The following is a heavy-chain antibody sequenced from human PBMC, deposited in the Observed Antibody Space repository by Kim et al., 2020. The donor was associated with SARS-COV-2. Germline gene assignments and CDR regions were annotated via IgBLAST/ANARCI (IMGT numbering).Heavy chain of an antibody. J-gene: IGHJ6*02. Sequence: GGSLRLSCAASGFTFSNAWMSWVRQAPGKGLEWVGRIKSKTDGGTTDYAAPVKGRFTISRDDSKNTLYLQMNSLKTEDTAVYYCTTEGVGDQEDILTGYPYYYYYGMDVWGQGTTVTVSS. CDR1: GFTFSNAW. D-gene: IGHD3-9*01. CDR2: IKSKTDGGTT. V-gene: IGHV3-15*01. CDR3: TTEGVGDQEDILTGYPYYYYYGMDV.